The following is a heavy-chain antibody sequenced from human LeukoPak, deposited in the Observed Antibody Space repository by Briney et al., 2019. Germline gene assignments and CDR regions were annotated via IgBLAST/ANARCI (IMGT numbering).Heavy chain of an antibody. J-gene: IGHJ3*02. D-gene: IGHD3-22*01. CDR1: GFTFSSYA. CDR3: AKGARLDYYDSSGYYDAFDI. V-gene: IGHV3-23*01. Sequence: PGGSLRLSCAASGFTFSSYAMSWVRQAPGKGLEWVSAISCSGGSTYYADSVKGRFTISRDNSKNTLYLQMNSLRAEDTAVYYCAKGARLDYYDSSGYYDAFDIWGQGTMVTVSS. CDR2: ISCSGGST.